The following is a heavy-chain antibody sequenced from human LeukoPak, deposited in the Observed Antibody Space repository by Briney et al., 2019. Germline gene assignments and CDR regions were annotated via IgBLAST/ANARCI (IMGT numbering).Heavy chain of an antibody. D-gene: IGHD3-10*01. J-gene: IGHJ4*02. CDR2: IYSGGST. CDR3: ARGTYSYGSGDFDY. V-gene: IGHV3-53*01. Sequence: GGSLRLSCAASGFSVSTNYMSWVRQAPGKGLEWVSVIYSGGSTYYTDSVKGRFTISRDNSKNTLYLQMNSLRAEDTAVYYCARGTYSYGSGDFDYWGQGTPVSVSS. CDR1: GFSVSTNY.